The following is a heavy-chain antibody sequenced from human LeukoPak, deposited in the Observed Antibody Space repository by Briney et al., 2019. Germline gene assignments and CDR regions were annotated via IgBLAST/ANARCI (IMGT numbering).Heavy chain of an antibody. V-gene: IGHV3-9*01. CDR3: AKASDILTGYYTGGVDY. CDR1: GFTFDDYA. J-gene: IGHJ4*02. D-gene: IGHD3-9*01. CDR2: ISWSSGSI. Sequence: GGSLRLSCAASGFTFDDYAMHWVRQAPGKGLEWVSGISWSSGSIGYADSVKGRFTISRDNAKNSLYLQMNSLRAEDTALYYCAKASDILTGYYTGGVDYWGQGTLVTVSS.